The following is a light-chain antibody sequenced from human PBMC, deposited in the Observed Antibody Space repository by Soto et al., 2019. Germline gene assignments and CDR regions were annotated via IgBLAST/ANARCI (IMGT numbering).Light chain of an antibody. J-gene: IGKJ2*01. Sequence: ESVLTQSPDTLSLSPGDRATLSCRTSQSVSNSFFAWYQQKPGQAPRLLIYGISTRATGIPDRFSGSGSGTDFTLTISRLEPEDFGVYFCLQYSTLPHTFGHGTKLEVK. CDR1: QSVSNSF. V-gene: IGKV3-20*01. CDR2: GIS. CDR3: LQYSTLPHT.